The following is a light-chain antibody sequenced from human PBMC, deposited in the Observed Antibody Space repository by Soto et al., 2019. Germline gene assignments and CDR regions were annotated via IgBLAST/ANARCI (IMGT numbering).Light chain of an antibody. CDR2: DVS. V-gene: IGLV2-11*01. CDR3: CSYAGSYCYV. J-gene: IGLJ1*01. CDR1: SSDVGGYNY. Sequence: QSLLTNPRSLSGSPGQSVTISCTGTSSDVGGYNYVSWYQQHPGKAPKLMIYDVSKRPSGVPDRFSGSRSGNTASLTISGLQAEDEADYYCCSYAGSYCYVFGTGTKVTVL.